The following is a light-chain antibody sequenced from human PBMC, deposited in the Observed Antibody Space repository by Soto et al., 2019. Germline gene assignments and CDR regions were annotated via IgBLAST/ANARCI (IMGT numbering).Light chain of an antibody. CDR3: QHYNNLPLT. Sequence: EIVLTQSPATLSVSPGERATLSCRASQSVSSNLAWYQQKPGQAPRLLIYGPSTRAPGIPARFSGSGSGTEFTLTISSLQSENFAVYYCQHYNNLPLTFGGGAKVEIK. J-gene: IGKJ4*01. CDR1: QSVSSN. CDR2: GPS. V-gene: IGKV3-15*01.